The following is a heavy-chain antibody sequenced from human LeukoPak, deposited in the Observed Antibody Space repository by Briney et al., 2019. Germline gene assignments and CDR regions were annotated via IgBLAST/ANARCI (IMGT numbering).Heavy chain of an antibody. J-gene: IGHJ4*02. CDR3: ARETPSRYFDY. V-gene: IGHV1-8*01. D-gene: IGHD4-23*01. CDR2: MNPSSGKT. CDR1: GYTLTSYD. Sequence: ASVKVSCKASGYTLTSYDINWVRQATGQGLEWMGWMNPSSGKTGYAQKFQGGISMTRNTSISTAYMELSSLRSEDTAVYYCARETPSRYFDYWGQGTLVTVSS.